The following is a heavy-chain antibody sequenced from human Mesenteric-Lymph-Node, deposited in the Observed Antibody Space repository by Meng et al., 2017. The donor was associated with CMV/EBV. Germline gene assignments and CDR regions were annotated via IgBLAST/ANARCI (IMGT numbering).Heavy chain of an antibody. CDR2: ITTDGRST. J-gene: IGHJ4*02. CDR1: GLTFSSYA. V-gene: IGHV3-23*01. CDR3: AKGITGLY. Sequence: GESLKISCAASGLTFSSYAMSWVRQAPGKGLECVSIITTDGRSTYHADSVKGRFTISRDNSKNTLYLQMNSLRAEDTAVYYCAKGITGLYWGQGTLVTVSS. D-gene: IGHD1-20*01.